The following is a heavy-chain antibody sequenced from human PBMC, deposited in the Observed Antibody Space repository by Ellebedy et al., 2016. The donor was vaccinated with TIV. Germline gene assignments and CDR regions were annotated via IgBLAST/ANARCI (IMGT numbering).Heavy chain of an antibody. Sequence: ASVKVSCKTSGYTFTGYFIQWVRQAPGQGLEWMGILNPSGGSTSNTQKFQGRLTMTRDTSTRTVYIELSSLRSEDTAMYYCARLSDRGEHWGQGTLVTVSS. CDR3: ARLSDRGEH. CDR1: GYTFTGYF. V-gene: IGHV1-46*01. J-gene: IGHJ1*01. D-gene: IGHD1-14*01. CDR2: LNPSGGST.